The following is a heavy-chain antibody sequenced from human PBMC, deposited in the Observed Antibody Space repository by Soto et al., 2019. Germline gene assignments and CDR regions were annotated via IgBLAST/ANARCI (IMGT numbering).Heavy chain of an antibody. CDR2: ISAYNGNT. J-gene: IGHJ6*02. CDR1: GYTFTSYG. D-gene: IGHD2-15*01. CDR3: ARDCSGGSCYDGSGADYYYGMDV. Sequence: ASVKVSCKASGYTFTSYGISWVRQAPGQGLEWMGWISAYNGNTNYAQKPQGRVTMTTDTSTSTAYMELRSLGSDDTAVYYCARDCSGGSCYDGSGADYYYGMDVWGQGTTVTVSS. V-gene: IGHV1-18*01.